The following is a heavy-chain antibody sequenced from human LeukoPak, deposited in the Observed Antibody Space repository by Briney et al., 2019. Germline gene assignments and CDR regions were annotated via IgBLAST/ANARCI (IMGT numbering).Heavy chain of an antibody. J-gene: IGHJ3*02. D-gene: IGHD1-26*01. V-gene: IGHV4-61*10. CDR1: GGSISSGSYY. CDR2: IYYSGST. Sequence: PSQTLSLTCTVSGGSISSGSYYWSWIRQPAGKGLEWIGYIYYSGSTNYNPSLKSRVTISVDTSKNQFSLKLSSVTAADTAVYYCARARTQSGSYDAFDIWGQGTMVTVSS. CDR3: ARARTQSGSYDAFDI.